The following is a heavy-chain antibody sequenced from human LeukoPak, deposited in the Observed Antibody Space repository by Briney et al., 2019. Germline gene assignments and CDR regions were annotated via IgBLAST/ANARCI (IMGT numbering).Heavy chain of an antibody. J-gene: IGHJ6*03. CDR1: GGSFSGYY. V-gene: IGHV4-34*01. CDR3: ARKSGSGYYPPRTKYYYTDV. Sequence: PSETLSLTCAVYGGSFSGYYWSWIRQPPGKGLEWIGEINHSGSTNYNPSLKSRVTISVDTSKNQFSLKLSSVTAADTAVYYCARKSGSGYYPPRTKYYYTDVWGKGTTVTVSS. D-gene: IGHD3-22*01. CDR2: INHSGST.